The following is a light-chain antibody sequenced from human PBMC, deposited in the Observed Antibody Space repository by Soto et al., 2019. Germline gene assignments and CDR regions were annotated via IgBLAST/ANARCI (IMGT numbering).Light chain of an antibody. Sequence: ETVMTQSPGTLSLSPGERATLSCRASQSVSSGYLAWYQQKPGQAPRLLIFGASIRATGIPDRFTGSGSGTEFTLTISRLEPEDFAVYYCQQYGISQNTFGQGTKLEIK. CDR2: GAS. CDR3: QQYGISQNT. CDR1: QSVSSGY. V-gene: IGKV3-20*01. J-gene: IGKJ2*01.